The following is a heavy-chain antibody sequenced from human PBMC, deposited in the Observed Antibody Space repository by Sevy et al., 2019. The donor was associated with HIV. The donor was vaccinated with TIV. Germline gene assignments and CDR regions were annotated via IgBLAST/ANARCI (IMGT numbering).Heavy chain of an antibody. CDR1: GGSISSHY. V-gene: IGHV4-4*07. J-gene: IGHJ4*02. D-gene: IGHD3-3*01. Sequence: SETLSLTCSVSGGSISSHYWSWIRQPAGAGLGWIGRVDKSGGTNYNPSPKPRVTMSIDTSKNQFSLRLRSLTAADTAVYYCARYNFWSGHYDYFDYWGPGALVTVSS. CDR3: ARYNFWSGHYDYFDY. CDR2: VDKSGGT.